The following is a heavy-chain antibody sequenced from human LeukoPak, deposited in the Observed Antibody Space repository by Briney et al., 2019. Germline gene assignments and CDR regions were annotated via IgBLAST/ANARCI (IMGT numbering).Heavy chain of an antibody. CDR2: IYYSGST. CDR1: GGSISSYY. V-gene: IGHV4-59*12. J-gene: IGHJ4*02. CDR3: ARGYGDTIDY. Sequence: SETLSLTCTVSGGSISSYYWSWIRQPPGKGLEWIGYIYYSGSTNYNPSLKSRVTISVDRSKNQFSLKLSSVTAADTAVYYCARGYGDTIDYWGQGTLVTVSS. D-gene: IGHD4-17*01.